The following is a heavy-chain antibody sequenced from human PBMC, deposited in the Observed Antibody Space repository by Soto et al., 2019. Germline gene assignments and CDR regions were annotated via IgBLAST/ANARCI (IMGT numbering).Heavy chain of an antibody. D-gene: IGHD3-10*01. V-gene: IGHV4-34*01. Sequence: SETLSLTCAVYGGSFSGYYWSWIRQPPGKGLEWIGEINHSGSTNYNPSLKSRVTISVDTSKNQFSLKLSSVTAADTAVYYCASINYYGSGSYRYYCGMDVWCQGTTLTVSS. CDR3: ASINYYGSGSYRYYCGMDV. CDR2: INHSGST. J-gene: IGHJ6*02. CDR1: GGSFSGYY.